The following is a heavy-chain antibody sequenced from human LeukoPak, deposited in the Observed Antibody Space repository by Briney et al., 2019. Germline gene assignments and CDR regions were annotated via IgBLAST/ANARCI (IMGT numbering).Heavy chain of an antibody. CDR1: GFTFSTSA. CDR2: IKKDGSQK. CDR3: ARVGWELLNLHFDP. Sequence: GGSLRLSCVVSGFTFSTSAMSWVRQAPGKGPEWVASIKKDGSQKYYVDSVKGRFTISRDNAQNSLYLQMSSLRVEDTAIYSCARVGWELLNLHFDPWGQGTLVTVSS. J-gene: IGHJ5*02. V-gene: IGHV3-7*03. D-gene: IGHD1-26*01.